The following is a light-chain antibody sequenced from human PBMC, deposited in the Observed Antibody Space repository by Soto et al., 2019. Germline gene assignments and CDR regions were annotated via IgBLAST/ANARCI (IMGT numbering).Light chain of an antibody. V-gene: IGKV1-5*01. CDR2: DVS. CDR3: QQYHRYST. CDR1: QNINAW. Sequence: DIQMTQAPSTLSASVGDRVTITCRASQNINAWLAWYQQKPGKAPKLLIYDVSTLHSGGPSRFSGSASGTEFTLTISNLESDDFATYYCQQYHRYSTFGQGTRVDIK. J-gene: IGKJ1*01.